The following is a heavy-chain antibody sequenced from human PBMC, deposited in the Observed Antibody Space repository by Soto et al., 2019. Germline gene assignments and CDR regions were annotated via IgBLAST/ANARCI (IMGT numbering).Heavy chain of an antibody. CDR2: ISYDGSNK. Sequence: QVQLVESGGGVVQPGRSLRLSCAASGFTFSSYGMHWVRQAPGKGLEWVAVISYDGSNKYYADSVKGRFTISRDNSKNTLYLQMNSLRAEDTAVYYCAKDHGPAAEYFDYWGQGTLVTVSS. V-gene: IGHV3-30*18. D-gene: IGHD2-2*01. J-gene: IGHJ4*02. CDR1: GFTFSSYG. CDR3: AKDHGPAAEYFDY.